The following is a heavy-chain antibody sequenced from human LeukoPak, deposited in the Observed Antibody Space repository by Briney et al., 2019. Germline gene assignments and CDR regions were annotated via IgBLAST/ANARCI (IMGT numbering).Heavy chain of an antibody. Sequence: SETLSLTCTVSGGSISSSSYYWGWIRQPPGKGLEWIGSIYYSGSTYYNPSLKSRVTISVDTSKNQFSLKLSSVTAADTAVYYCARQPRQQYLAPYYYYYYMDVWGKGTTVTASS. CDR2: IYYSGST. V-gene: IGHV4-39*01. CDR3: ARQPRQQYLAPYYYYYYMDV. J-gene: IGHJ6*03. D-gene: IGHD6-13*01. CDR1: GGSISSSSYY.